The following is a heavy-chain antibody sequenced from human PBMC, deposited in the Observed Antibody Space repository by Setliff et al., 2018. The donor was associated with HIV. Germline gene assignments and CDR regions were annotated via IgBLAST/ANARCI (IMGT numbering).Heavy chain of an antibody. V-gene: IGHV4-4*09. J-gene: IGHJ6*03. CDR2: IHASGKT. Sequence: SETLSLTCTVSGDTDFYWNWIRQPPGKGLEWIGYIHASGKTNYNPSLKSRVTISLDTSKMQFSLHLTSVTAADTAVYYCARGPRPVDVDYYYMDVWGKGTTVTVSS. CDR1: GDTDFY. CDR3: ARGPRPVDVDYYYMDV.